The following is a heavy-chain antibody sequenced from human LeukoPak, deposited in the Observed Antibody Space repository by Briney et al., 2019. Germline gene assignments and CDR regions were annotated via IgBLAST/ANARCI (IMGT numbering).Heavy chain of an antibody. D-gene: IGHD3-3*01. CDR1: GGSISSGSYF. CDR3: ARGIFGVENWFDP. J-gene: IGHJ5*02. V-gene: IGHV4-61*02. Sequence: SETLSLTCTVSGGSISSGSYFWGWLRQPAGKGLEWIGRIYTSGYTNYNPSLKSRITISVDTSKNQFSLKLSSVTAADTAVYYCARGIFGVENWFDPWGQGTLVTVSS. CDR2: IYTSGYT.